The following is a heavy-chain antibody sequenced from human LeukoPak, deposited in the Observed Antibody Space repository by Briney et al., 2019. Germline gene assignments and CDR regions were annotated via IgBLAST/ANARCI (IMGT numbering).Heavy chain of an antibody. Sequence: ASVKVSCKASGYTFTSYGINWVRQATGQGLEWMGSMNPNSGNTGYAQKFQGRVTMTRNTSISTAYMELSSLRSEDTAVYYCARGKTYYDFWSGYLAPNYYGMDVWGQGTTVTVSS. CDR1: GYTFTSYG. V-gene: IGHV1-8*02. CDR2: MNPNSGNT. J-gene: IGHJ6*02. CDR3: ARGKTYYDFWSGYLAPNYYGMDV. D-gene: IGHD3-3*01.